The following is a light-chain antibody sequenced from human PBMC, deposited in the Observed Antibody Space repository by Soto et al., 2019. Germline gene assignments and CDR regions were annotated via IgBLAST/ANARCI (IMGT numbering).Light chain of an antibody. CDR1: QSISSY. V-gene: IGKV1-39*01. CDR2: AAS. Sequence: DIQMTQSPSSLSASVGDRVTITCRASQSISSYLNWYQQKPGKAPKLRIYAASSLQSGVPSRFSGSGSGTDFTLTISSLQPEDFATYYCQQSYSTPPYTFGQGNKLEIK. J-gene: IGKJ2*01. CDR3: QQSYSTPPYT.